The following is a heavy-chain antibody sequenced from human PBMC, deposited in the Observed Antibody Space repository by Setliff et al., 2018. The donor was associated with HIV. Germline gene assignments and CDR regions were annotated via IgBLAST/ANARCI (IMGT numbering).Heavy chain of an antibody. Sequence: SETLSLTCTVSGGSISSHYWIWIRQPPGKGLEWIGYIYTSGSSNYNPSLKSRVTISGDTSKRQFSLKMSSVTAADTAVYYCARGEPVDILTGYFDYWGQGTLVTVSS. CDR3: ARGEPVDILTGYFDY. CDR2: IYTSGSS. J-gene: IGHJ4*02. D-gene: IGHD3-9*01. CDR1: GGSISSHY. V-gene: IGHV4-4*08.